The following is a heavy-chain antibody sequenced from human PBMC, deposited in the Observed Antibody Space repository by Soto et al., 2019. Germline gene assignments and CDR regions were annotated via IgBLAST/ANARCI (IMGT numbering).Heavy chain of an antibody. CDR3: AKSSLEGSSSGRAGDY. V-gene: IGHV3-21*04. CDR1: GFTFSSYS. D-gene: IGHD6-6*01. Sequence: GGSLRLSCAASGFTFSSYSMNWVRQAPGKGLEWVSSISSSSGYTYYADSVKGRFTISRDNSKNTLYLQMNSLRAEDTAVYYCAKSSLEGSSSGRAGDYWGQGTLVTVSS. J-gene: IGHJ4*02. CDR2: ISSSSGYT.